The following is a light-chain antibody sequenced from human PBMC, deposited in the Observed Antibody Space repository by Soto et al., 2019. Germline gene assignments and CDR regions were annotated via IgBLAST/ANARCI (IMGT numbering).Light chain of an antibody. CDR2: AAS. J-gene: IGKJ4*01. CDR3: QQSYRPLT. V-gene: IGKV1-39*01. CDR1: QSISSY. Sequence: DIQMTQSPSSLSASVGDTVTITCRASQSISSYLNWYQQKPGKAPKLLIYAASSLQSGVPSRFSGSGSGTDFTLTISSLQPEDFATYYCQQSYRPLTFGGGTKVEIK.